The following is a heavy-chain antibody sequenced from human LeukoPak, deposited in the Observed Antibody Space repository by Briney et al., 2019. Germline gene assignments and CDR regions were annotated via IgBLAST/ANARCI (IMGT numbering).Heavy chain of an antibody. J-gene: IGHJ2*01. CDR3: ARKDYYGSGSYRSPYWYFDL. CDR1: GYSFTSYW. CDR2: IYPGDSDT. D-gene: IGHD3-10*01. V-gene: IGHV5-51*01. Sequence: GESLKISCKGSGYSFTSYWIGWVRQMPGKGLERMGIIYPGDSDTRYSPSFQGQVTISADKSISTACLQWSSLKASDTAMYYCARKDYYGSGSYRSPYWYFDLWGRGTLVTVSS.